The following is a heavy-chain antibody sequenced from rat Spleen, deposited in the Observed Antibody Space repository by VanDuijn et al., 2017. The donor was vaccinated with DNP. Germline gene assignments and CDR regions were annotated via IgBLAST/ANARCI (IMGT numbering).Heavy chain of an antibody. CDR2: ITNTGGST. D-gene: IGHD1-6*01. CDR3: TRKYTTDYYWYFDF. V-gene: IGHV5-31*01. Sequence: EVQLVESGGGQVQPGRSLKLSCVVSGFTFNNYWMAWIRQAPGKGLEWIASITNTGGSTYYLDSVKGRFTISRDKAKSTLYLQMNSLGSEDTATYYCTRKYTTDYYWYFDFWGPGTMVTVSS. CDR1: GFTFNNYW. J-gene: IGHJ1*01.